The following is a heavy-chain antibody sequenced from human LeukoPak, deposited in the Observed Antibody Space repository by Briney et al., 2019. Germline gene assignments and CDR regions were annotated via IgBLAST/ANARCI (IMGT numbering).Heavy chain of an antibody. V-gene: IGHV3-23*01. J-gene: IGHJ4*02. D-gene: IGHD3-10*01. CDR3: ANGYRSSYGSGSYSFDY. Sequence: GGSLRLSCAASGFTFSSYAMSWVRQAPGKGLEWVSAISGSGGSTYYADSVQGRFTISRDNSKNTLYLQMNSLRAEDTAVYYCANGYRSSYGSGSYSFDYWGQGTLVTVSS. CDR2: ISGSGGST. CDR1: GFTFSSYA.